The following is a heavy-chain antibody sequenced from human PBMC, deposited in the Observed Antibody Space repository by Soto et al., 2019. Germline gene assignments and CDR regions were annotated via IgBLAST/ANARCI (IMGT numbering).Heavy chain of an antibody. D-gene: IGHD3-3*01. J-gene: IGHJ6*03. CDR3: AKDIRSKFLEWLPTCYYYYYYMDV. V-gene: IGHV3-9*01. Sequence: EVQLVESGGGLVQPGRSLRLSCAASGFTFDDYAMHWVRQAPGKGLEWVSGISWNSGSIGYADSVKGRFTISRDNAKNSLYLQMNSLRAEDTALYYCAKDIRSKFLEWLPTCYYYYYYMDVWGKGTTVTVSS. CDR2: ISWNSGSI. CDR1: GFTFDDYA.